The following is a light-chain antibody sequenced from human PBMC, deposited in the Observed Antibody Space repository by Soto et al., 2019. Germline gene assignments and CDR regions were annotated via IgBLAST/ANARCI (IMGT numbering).Light chain of an antibody. CDR3: QQYGRSPGLFT. Sequence: EIVLTQSPGTLSLSPRERATLSCRASQSVTSNYLAWYQQKPGQAPRLLIYDTSSRATGIPDRFSGSGSGTDFTLTITRPEPDDFAVYYCQQYGRSPGLFTFGPGTKVDFK. CDR2: DTS. V-gene: IGKV3-20*01. CDR1: QSVTSNY. J-gene: IGKJ3*01.